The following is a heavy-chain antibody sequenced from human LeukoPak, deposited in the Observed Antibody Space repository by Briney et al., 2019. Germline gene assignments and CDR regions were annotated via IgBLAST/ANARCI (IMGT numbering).Heavy chain of an antibody. Sequence: SETLSLTCTVSGASISTYYWSWIRQPPGKGLEWIGYIFYSGTTKYDPSLKSRVTISVDRSRNLFSLKVRSVTAADTAVYFCARGTGVVPLATWGQGILVSVSS. CDR1: GASISTYY. V-gene: IGHV4-59*01. D-gene: IGHD5-18*01. CDR3: ARGTGVVPLAT. J-gene: IGHJ5*02. CDR2: IFYSGTT.